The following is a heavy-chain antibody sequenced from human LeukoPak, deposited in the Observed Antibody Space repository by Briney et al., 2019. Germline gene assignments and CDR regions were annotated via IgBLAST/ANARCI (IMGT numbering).Heavy chain of an antibody. D-gene: IGHD6-13*01. Sequence: ETLSLTCAVSGGSISSGGYSWSWVRQAPGKGLEWISYISTSSNTIYYADSVKGRFTISRDNAKNSVYLQMNSLRAEDTAVYYCAKDGGSSWYGAFDIWGQGTMVTVSS. CDR2: ISTSSNTI. J-gene: IGHJ3*02. V-gene: IGHV3-48*01. CDR1: GGSISSGGYS. CDR3: AKDGGSSWYGAFDI.